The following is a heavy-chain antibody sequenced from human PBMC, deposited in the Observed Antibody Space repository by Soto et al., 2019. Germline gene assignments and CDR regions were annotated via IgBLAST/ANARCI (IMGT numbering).Heavy chain of an antibody. V-gene: IGHV3-23*01. CDR1: GFTFKNYD. J-gene: IGHJ4*02. Sequence: EVQLLESGGGLVPPGGSLRLSCVASGFTFKNYDMRWVRQAPGKGLEWVLGISGSGAITYYAESVRGRFTISRDNYKNTLYLQLNSMGAEDTAIYYCAKDRQFRSYYESAGHYNNWGQGTLVTVSS. D-gene: IGHD3-9*01. CDR2: ISGSGAIT. CDR3: AKDRQFRSYYESAGHYNN.